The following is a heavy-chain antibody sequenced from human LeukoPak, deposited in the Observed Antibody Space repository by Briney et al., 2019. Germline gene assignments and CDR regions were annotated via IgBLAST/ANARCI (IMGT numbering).Heavy chain of an antibody. D-gene: IGHD6-13*01. CDR2: IDPSDSYT. CDR1: GYSFTTYW. J-gene: IGHJ4*02. CDR3: ARFPSSWSTPGY. Sequence: GESLKISCKGSGYSFTTYWISWVRQMPGKGLEWMGKIDPSDSYTNYSPSFQGHVTIAVDKSISTAYLQWSSLKASDTAMYYCARFPSSWSTPGYWGQGTLVTVSS. V-gene: IGHV5-10-1*01.